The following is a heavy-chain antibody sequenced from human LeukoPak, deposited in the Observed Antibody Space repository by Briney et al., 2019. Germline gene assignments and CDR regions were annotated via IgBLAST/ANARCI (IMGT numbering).Heavy chain of an antibody. Sequence: GGSLRLSYAASGFTFSSYSMIWVRQAPGKGLEWVSSISSSSSYIYYADSVKGRFTISRDNAKNSLYLQMNSLRAEDTAVYYCARDPGMVATYIKDPFDYWGQGTLVTVSS. CDR2: ISSSSSYI. CDR1: GFTFSSYS. D-gene: IGHD5-12*01. J-gene: IGHJ4*02. CDR3: ARDPGMVATYIKDPFDY. V-gene: IGHV3-21*01.